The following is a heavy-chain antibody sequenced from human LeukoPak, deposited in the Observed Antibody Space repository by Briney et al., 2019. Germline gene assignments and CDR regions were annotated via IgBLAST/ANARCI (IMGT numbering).Heavy chain of an antibody. J-gene: IGHJ4*02. CDR3: SSLNPSLPYYFDY. CDR1: GFTFSSYW. CDR2: IRSKAYGGTT. Sequence: PGGSLRLSCAASGFTFSSYWMSWLRQAPGKGLEWLGFIRSKAYGGTTENAASVKGRFTISRDDSKSIAYLQMDSLKTEDTAVYYCSSLNPSLPYYFDYWGQGTLVTVSS. V-gene: IGHV3-49*03.